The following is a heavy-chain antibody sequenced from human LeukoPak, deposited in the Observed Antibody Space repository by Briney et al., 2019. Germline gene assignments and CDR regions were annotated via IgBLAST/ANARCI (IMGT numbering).Heavy chain of an antibody. D-gene: IGHD2-2*01. CDR3: ATNDCSSTSCSDDY. V-gene: IGHV4-34*01. J-gene: IGHJ4*02. CDR2: INHSGST. CDR1: GGSFSGYY. Sequence: SETLSLTCAVYGGSFSGYYWSWIRQPPGKGLEWIGEINHSGSTNYNPSLKSRVTISVDTSKNQFSLKLSSVTAADTAVYYCATNDCSSTSCSDDYWGQGTLVTVSS.